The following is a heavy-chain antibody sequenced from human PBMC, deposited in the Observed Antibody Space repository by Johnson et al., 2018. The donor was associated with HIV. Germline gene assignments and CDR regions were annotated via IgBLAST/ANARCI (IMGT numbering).Heavy chain of an antibody. V-gene: IGHV3-30*04. J-gene: IGHJ3*02. D-gene: IGHD6-13*01. Sequence: QVQLVESGGGVVQPGRSLRLSCEASGFTFSSYAMHWVRQAPGKGLEWVAVISYDGRNTYYADSVKGRFTISRDNSKNTVYLQMNSLRAEDTAVYYCAKDRRGKQQLVTGKDAFDIWGQGTMVTVSS. CDR2: ISYDGRNT. CDR3: AKDRRGKQQLVTGKDAFDI. CDR1: GFTFSSYA.